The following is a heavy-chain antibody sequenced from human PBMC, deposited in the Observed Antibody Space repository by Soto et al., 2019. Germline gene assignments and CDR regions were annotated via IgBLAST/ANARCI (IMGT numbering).Heavy chain of an antibody. CDR1: GFTFSSYA. CDR3: VKDAAMVLSYYYYGMDV. V-gene: IGHV3-64D*06. J-gene: IGHJ6*02. D-gene: IGHD5-18*01. Sequence: GGSLRLSCSASGFTFSSYAMHWVRQAPGKGLEYVSAISSNGGSTYYADSVKGRFTISRDNSKNTLYLQMSSLRAEDTAVYYCVKDAAMVLSYYYYGMDVWGQGTTVTVSS. CDR2: ISSNGGST.